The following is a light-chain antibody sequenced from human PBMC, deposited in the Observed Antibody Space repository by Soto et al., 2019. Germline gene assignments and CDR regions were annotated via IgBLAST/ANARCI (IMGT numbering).Light chain of an antibody. J-gene: IGKJ4*01. CDR3: QQRSDWPPELT. V-gene: IGKV3-11*01. CDR1: QSVRSS. CDR2: DAS. Sequence: EIVLTQSPATLTLSPRDRATLSCRASQSVRSSLAWYQQKPGQAPRLLIYDASKRATGIPARFSGSASGTDFTLTISSLEPGDFAVYYCQQRSDWPPELTFGGGTKVEIK.